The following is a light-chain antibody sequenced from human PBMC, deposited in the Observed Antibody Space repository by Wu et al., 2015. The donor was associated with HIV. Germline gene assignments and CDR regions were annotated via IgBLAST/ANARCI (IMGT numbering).Light chain of an antibody. CDR3: QQYSSLSLT. Sequence: DIQMTQSPSTLSASVGDRVTLTCRARQSIDRRLAWYQHKPGKAPKLLIYEASILESGVPLRFSASGSGTQFTLTISSLQPDDFATYYCQQYSSLSLTFGQGTKLEIK. V-gene: IGKV1-5*03. CDR2: EAS. CDR1: QSIDRR. J-gene: IGKJ2*01.